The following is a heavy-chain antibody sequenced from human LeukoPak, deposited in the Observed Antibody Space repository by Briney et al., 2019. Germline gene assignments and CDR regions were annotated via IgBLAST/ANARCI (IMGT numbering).Heavy chain of an antibody. D-gene: IGHD3-10*01. CDR2: INPNSGGR. V-gene: IGHV1-2*02. J-gene: IGHJ4*02. CDR1: GYTYTGYY. CDR3: ARVRPYYYGSGSYLKSGTYYFDY. Sequence: GASVKVSCKASGYTYTGYYMHWVRQAPGQGLEWMGWINPNSGGRNYAQKFQGRVTMTRDTSISTAYMELSRLRSDDTAVYYCARVRPYYYGSGSYLKSGTYYFDYWGQGTLVTVSS.